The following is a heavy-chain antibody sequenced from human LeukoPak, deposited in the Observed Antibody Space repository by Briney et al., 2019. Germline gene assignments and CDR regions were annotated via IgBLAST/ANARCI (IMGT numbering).Heavy chain of an antibody. V-gene: IGHV3-15*01. Sequence: GGSLRLSCAASGFTFSNAWMSWVRQAPGKGLEWVGRIKSKTDGGTTDYAAPVEGRFTISRDDSKNTLYLQMNSLRAEDTAVYYCARGTDHYYMDVWGKGTTVTVSS. D-gene: IGHD1-1*01. J-gene: IGHJ6*03. CDR3: ARGTDHYYMDV. CDR2: IKSKTDGGTT. CDR1: GFTFSNAW.